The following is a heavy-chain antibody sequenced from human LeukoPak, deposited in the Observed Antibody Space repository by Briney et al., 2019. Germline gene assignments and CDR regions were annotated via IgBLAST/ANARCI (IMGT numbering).Heavy chain of an antibody. CDR3: SRHGYSSGWPEVPWHY. J-gene: IGHJ4*02. D-gene: IGHD6-19*01. V-gene: IGHV3-15*01. CDR2: IKSNTDGGTT. Sequence: GGSLRLSCAASGFTFSNAWMSWVRQAPGRGLEWVGHIKSNTDGGTTDYAAPVKGRFTISRDDSKNTLYLQMNNLRAEDTAVYYCSRHGYSSGWPEVPWHYWGQGTLVTVSS. CDR1: GFTFSNAW.